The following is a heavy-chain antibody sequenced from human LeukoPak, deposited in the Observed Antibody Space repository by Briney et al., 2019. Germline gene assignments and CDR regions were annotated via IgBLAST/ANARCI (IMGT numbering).Heavy chain of an antibody. D-gene: IGHD6-13*01. V-gene: IGHV4-59*01. Sequence: PSETLSLTCAVYGGSFSGYYWSWIRQPPGKGLEWIGYIYYSGSTNYNPSLKSRVTISVDTSKNQFSLKLSSVTAADTAVYYCARESFSSWTTSYDAFDIWGQGTMVTVSS. J-gene: IGHJ3*02. CDR2: IYYSGST. CDR1: GGSFSGYY. CDR3: ARESFSSWTTSYDAFDI.